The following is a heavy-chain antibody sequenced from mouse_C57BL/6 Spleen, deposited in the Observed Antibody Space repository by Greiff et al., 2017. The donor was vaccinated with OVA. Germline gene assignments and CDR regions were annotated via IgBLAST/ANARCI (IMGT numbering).Heavy chain of an antibody. CDR3: ASAGYFDY. V-gene: IGHV3-6*01. Sequence: VQLKESGPGLVKPSQSLSLTCSVTGYSITSGYYWNWIRQFPGNKLEWMGYISYDGSNNYNPSLKNRISITRDTSKNQFFLKLNSVTTEDTATYYCASAGYFDYWGQGTTLTVSS. J-gene: IGHJ2*01. CDR2: ISYDGSN. CDR1: GYSITSGYY.